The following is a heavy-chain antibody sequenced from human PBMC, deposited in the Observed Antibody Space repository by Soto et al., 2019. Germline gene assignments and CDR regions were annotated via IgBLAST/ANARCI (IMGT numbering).Heavy chain of an antibody. CDR2: IWYDGSNK. CDR1: GFTFSSYG. D-gene: IGHD6-13*01. V-gene: IGHV3-33*01. CDR3: ARGPYSSISGYYMDV. Sequence: GGSLRLSCAASGFTFSSYGMHWVRQAPGKGLEWVAVIWYDGSNKYYVDSVKGRFTISRDNSKNTLYLQMNSLRAEDTAVYYCARGPYSSISGYYMDVWGKGTTVTVSS. J-gene: IGHJ6*03.